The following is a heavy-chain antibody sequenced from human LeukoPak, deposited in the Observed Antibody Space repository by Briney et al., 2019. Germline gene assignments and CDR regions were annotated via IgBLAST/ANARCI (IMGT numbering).Heavy chain of an antibody. V-gene: IGHV1-2*02. CDR3: ARVGWLQLYGAFDI. D-gene: IGHD5-24*01. J-gene: IGHJ3*02. Sequence: ASVKVSCKASGYTFTGYYMHWVRQAPGQGLEWMGWINPNSGGTDYAQKFQGRVTMTRDTSISTAYMELSRLRSDDTAVYYCARVGWLQLYGAFDIWGQGTMVTVSS. CDR1: GYTFTGYY. CDR2: INPNSGGT.